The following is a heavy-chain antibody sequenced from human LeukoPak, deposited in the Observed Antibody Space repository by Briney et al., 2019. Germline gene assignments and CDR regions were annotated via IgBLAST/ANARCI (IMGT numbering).Heavy chain of an antibody. V-gene: IGHV4-59*08. J-gene: IGHJ4*02. Sequence: PSETLSLTCSVSGGSISSLYWSWIRQPPAKGLEWIGYIYYTGSTNYNPSLKSRVTMFVDMSKNQFSLRLSSVTAADTAVYYCARYYYDSSGYYPDYWGQGTLVTVSS. D-gene: IGHD3-22*01. CDR3: ARYYYDSSGYYPDY. CDR2: IYYTGST. CDR1: GGSISSLY.